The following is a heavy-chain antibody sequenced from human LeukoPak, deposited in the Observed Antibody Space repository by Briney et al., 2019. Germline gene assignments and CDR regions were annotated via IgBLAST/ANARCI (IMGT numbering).Heavy chain of an antibody. V-gene: IGHV4-39*01. CDR1: GGSISSSSYH. D-gene: IGHD2-2*01. Sequence: SETLSLTCTVSGGSISSSSYHWGWVRQPPGKGLEWIGSIYYSGSTYYNPSLKSRVTISVDTSKNQFSLKLSSVTAADTAVYYCARHEVVVVPAAMDYWGQGTLVTVSS. CDR3: ARHEVVVVPAAMDY. CDR2: IYYSGST. J-gene: IGHJ4*02.